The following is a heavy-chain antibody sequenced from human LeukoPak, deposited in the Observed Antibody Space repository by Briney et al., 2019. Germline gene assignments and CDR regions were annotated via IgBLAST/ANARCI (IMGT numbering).Heavy chain of an antibody. Sequence: GASVKVSCKASGYTFTSYGISWVRQAPGQGLEWMGWISAYNGNTNYAQKFQGRVTMTRDTSISTAYMELSRLRSDDTAVYYCARDTSGGRHDYWGQGTLVTVSS. V-gene: IGHV1-18*01. J-gene: IGHJ4*02. D-gene: IGHD3-10*01. CDR2: ISAYNGNT. CDR1: GYTFTSYG. CDR3: ARDTSGGRHDY.